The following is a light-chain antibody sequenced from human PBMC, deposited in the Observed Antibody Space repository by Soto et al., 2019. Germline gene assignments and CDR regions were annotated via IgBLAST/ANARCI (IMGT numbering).Light chain of an antibody. CDR2: AAS. CDR3: HQYNNWLPWT. V-gene: IGKV3-15*01. J-gene: IGKJ1*01. CDR1: QSLGSD. Sequence: EIVMTQSPGTLSLSPGDTATLSCRACQSLGSDLAWYQQKPGQAPRLLIFAASARPTGIPARISGSGSGTEFTLTISSLQSEDFAVYYCHQYNNWLPWTFGQGTKVDIK.